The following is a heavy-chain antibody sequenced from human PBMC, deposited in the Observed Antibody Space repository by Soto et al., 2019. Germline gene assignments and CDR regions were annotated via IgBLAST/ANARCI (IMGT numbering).Heavy chain of an antibody. CDR1: GFTFSSYA. V-gene: IGHV3-23*01. CDR2: ISGSGGST. D-gene: IGHD3-16*01. Sequence: GGSLRLSCAASGFTFSSYAMIWVRQAPGKGLGWVSAISGSGGSTYYADSVKGRFTISRDNSKNTLYLQMNSLRAEDTAVYYCAKHPYMATGEVDYWGQGTLVTVSS. J-gene: IGHJ4*02. CDR3: AKHPYMATGEVDY.